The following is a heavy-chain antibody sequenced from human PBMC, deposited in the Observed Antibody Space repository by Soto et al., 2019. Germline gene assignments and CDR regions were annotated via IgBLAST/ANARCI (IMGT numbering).Heavy chain of an antibody. Sequence: ASVKVSCKASGYTFSSYGISWVRQAPGQGLEWMGWINPNSGGTNYAQKFQGRVTMTRDTSISTAYMELSRLRSDDTAVYYCARSAVADAFDIWGQGTMVTVSS. D-gene: IGHD6-19*01. CDR3: ARSAVADAFDI. J-gene: IGHJ3*02. CDR1: GYTFSSYG. V-gene: IGHV1-2*02. CDR2: INPNSGGT.